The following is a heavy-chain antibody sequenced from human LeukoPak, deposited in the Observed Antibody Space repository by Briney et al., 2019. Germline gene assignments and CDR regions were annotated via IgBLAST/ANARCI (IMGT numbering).Heavy chain of an antibody. Sequence: KPSETLSLTCTVSGGSISSYYWSWIRQPPGKGLEWIGYISYSGSTSYNPSLKSRVTISGDTSKNQFSLKLSSVTAADTAVYYCVRRGGTLDAFDIWGQGTMVTVSS. CDR2: ISYSGST. J-gene: IGHJ3*02. CDR3: VRRGGTLDAFDI. V-gene: IGHV4-59*08. D-gene: IGHD3-10*01. CDR1: GGSISSYY.